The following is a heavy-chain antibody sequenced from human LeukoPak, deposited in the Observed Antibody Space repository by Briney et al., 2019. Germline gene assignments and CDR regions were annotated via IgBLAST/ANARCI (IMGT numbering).Heavy chain of an antibody. D-gene: IGHD3-9*01. J-gene: IGHJ5*02. V-gene: IGHV4-34*01. Sequence: SETLSLTCAVYGGSFSGYYWSWICQPPGKGLEWIGEINHSGSTNYNPSLKSRVTISVDTSKNQFSLKLSSVTAADTAVYYCARQPQYYDILTGYYRKINWFDPWGQGTLVTVSS. CDR3: ARQPQYYDILTGYYRKINWFDP. CDR2: INHSGST. CDR1: GGSFSGYY.